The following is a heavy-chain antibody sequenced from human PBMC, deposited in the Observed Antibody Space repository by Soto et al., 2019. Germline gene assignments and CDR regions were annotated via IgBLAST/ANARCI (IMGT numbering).Heavy chain of an antibody. CDR3: ACSWGRDPRFDYFDY. CDR1: GGTFSSYA. J-gene: IGHJ4*02. CDR2: IIPIFGTA. V-gene: IGHV1-69*13. D-gene: IGHD2-15*01. Sequence: SVKVSCKASGGTFSSYAISWVRQAPGQGLEWMGGIIPIFGTANYAQKFQGRVAITADESTSTAYMELSSLRSEDTAVYYCACSWGRDPRFDYFDYWGQGTLVTVSS.